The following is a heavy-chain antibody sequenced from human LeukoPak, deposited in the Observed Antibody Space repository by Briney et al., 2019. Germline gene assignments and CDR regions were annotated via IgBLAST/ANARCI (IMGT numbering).Heavy chain of an antibody. V-gene: IGHV4-34*01. CDR2: INHSGST. Sequence: SETLSLTCAVYGGSFSGYYWSWIRQPPGKGLEWIGEINHSGSTNYNPSLKGRVTISVDTSKNQFSLKLSSVTAADTAVYYCARGLDGVMGNLYYFDYWGQGTLVTVPS. J-gene: IGHJ4*02. D-gene: IGHD3-16*01. CDR1: GGSFSGYY. CDR3: ARGLDGVMGNLYYFDY.